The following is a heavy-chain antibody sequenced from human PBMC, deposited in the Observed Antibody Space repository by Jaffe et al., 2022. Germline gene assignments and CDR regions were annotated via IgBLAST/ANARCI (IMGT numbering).Heavy chain of an antibody. CDR2: IKQDGSEK. V-gene: IGHV3-7*01. CDR3: ARYITSSSSPFDI. J-gene: IGHJ3*02. Sequence: EVQLVESGGGLVQPGGSLSLSCAASGFTFTSSYMSWVRQAPGKGLEWVANIKQDGSEKYYLDSVKGRFTISRDNAENSVYLQMNSLRAEDTALYYCARYITSSSSPFDIWGQGTMVTVSS. CDR1: GFTFTSSY. D-gene: IGHD6-6*01.